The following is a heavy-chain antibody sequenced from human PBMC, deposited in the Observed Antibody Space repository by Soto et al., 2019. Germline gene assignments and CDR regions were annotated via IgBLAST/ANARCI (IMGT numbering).Heavy chain of an antibody. V-gene: IGHV3-74*01. CDR1: GFTFSSYW. D-gene: IGHD6-6*01. CDR2: INSDGSNT. CDR3: TRSGSSPYYSCMDV. Sequence: EVQLVESGGCLVQPGGSLRLSCAASGFTFSSYWMHWVRQAPGKGLVWVSRINSDGSNTNYADSVKGRFTISRDNAKNTLYLQMNSLRAEDTAVYYCTRSGSSPYYSCMDVWGQGTTVTVSS. J-gene: IGHJ6*02.